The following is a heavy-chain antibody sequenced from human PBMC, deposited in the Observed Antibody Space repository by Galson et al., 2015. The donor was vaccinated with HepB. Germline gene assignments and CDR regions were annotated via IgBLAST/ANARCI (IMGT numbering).Heavy chain of an antibody. CDR2: IDPSDSYT. J-gene: IGHJ5*02. Sequence: SGAEVKKPGESLRISCKGSGYSFTSYWISWVRQMPGKGLEWMGRIDPSDSYTNYSPSFQGHVTISADKSISTAYLQWSSLKASDTAMYYCERTRFAVTAANWFDPWGQGTLVTVSS. CDR1: GYSFTSYW. V-gene: IGHV5-10-1*01. CDR3: ERTRFAVTAANWFDP. D-gene: IGHD2-21*02.